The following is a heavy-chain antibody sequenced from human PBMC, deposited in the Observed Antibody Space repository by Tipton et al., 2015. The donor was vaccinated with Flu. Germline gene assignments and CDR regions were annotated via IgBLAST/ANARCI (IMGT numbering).Heavy chain of an antibody. CDR3: ARGSKYYDLWSGYSDYYYYGMDV. CDR1: GYTFTSYD. D-gene: IGHD3-3*01. V-gene: IGHV1-8*01. J-gene: IGHJ6*02. Sequence: QVQLVQSGAEVKKPGASVKVSCKASGYTFTSYDINWVRQATGQGLEWMGWMNPNSGNTGYAQKFQGRVTMTRNTSISTAYMELSSLRSEDTAVYYCARGSKYYDLWSGYSDYYYYGMDVWGQGTTVTVSS. CDR2: MNPNSGNT.